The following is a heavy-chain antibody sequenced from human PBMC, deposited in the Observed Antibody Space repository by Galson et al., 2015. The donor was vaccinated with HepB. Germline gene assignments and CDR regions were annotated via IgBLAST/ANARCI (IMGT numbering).Heavy chain of an antibody. CDR3: ARDNSYFDSSGYSSAFDI. D-gene: IGHD3-22*01. V-gene: IGHV4-30-4*01. J-gene: IGHJ3*02. Sequence: TLSLTCAVAGGSISSGAYYWNWIRQPPGKGLEWIGYIYYTGNTHYNPSLQGRITISIDTSKNQFSLKVNSVTAADTAVYYCARDNSYFDSSGYSSAFDIWGQGTMITVSS. CDR1: GGSISSGAYY. CDR2: IYYTGNT.